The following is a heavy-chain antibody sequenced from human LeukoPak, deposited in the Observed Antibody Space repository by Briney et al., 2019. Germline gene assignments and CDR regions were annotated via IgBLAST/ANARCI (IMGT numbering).Heavy chain of an antibody. Sequence: VASVKVSCKASGYTFTSYGISWVRQAPGQGLEWMGWISAYNGNTNYAQKLQGRVTMTTDTSTSTAYMELRSLRSDDTAVYYCARSTRGYSSSHKEIDYWGQGTLVTVSS. CDR3: ARSTRGYSSSHKEIDY. V-gene: IGHV1-18*01. J-gene: IGHJ4*02. CDR2: ISAYNGNT. CDR1: GYTFTSYG. D-gene: IGHD6-13*01.